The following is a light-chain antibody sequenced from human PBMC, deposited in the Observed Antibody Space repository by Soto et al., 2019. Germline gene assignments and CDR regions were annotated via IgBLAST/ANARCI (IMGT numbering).Light chain of an antibody. CDR3: LQDYIYPWT. CDR1: QDIRND. CDR2: TAS. Sequence: GGRVTITCRASQDIRNDLGWFQQKPGKAPKLLINTASTLQSGVSSRFSGSGSGTDFTLTISSLQPEDFATYYCLQDYIYPWTFGQGTKVDIK. J-gene: IGKJ1*01. V-gene: IGKV1-6*01.